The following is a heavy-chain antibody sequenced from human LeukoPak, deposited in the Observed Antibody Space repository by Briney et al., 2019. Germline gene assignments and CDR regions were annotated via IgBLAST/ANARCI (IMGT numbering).Heavy chain of an antibody. Sequence: PSETLSLTSTVSGCTIYSYYWSWHPQPPGQGLEGCGYIYYSGSTNYNPSLKSRVTISVDTSKNQFSLKLSSVTAADTAVYYCASHPLRGGYYYGMDVWGQGTTVTVSS. CDR3: ASHPLRGGYYYGMDV. CDR2: IYYSGST. D-gene: IGHD3-10*01. V-gene: IGHV4-59*08. CDR1: GCTIYSYY. J-gene: IGHJ6*02.